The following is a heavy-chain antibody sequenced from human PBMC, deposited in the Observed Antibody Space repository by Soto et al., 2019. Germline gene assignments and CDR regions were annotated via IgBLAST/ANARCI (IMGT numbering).Heavy chain of an antibody. CDR3: ARGEPIRFLEWPNWFDP. CDR2: IYYSGST. V-gene: IGHV4-31*03. J-gene: IGHJ5*02. CDR1: GGSISSGGYY. D-gene: IGHD3-3*01. Sequence: SETLSLTCTVSGGSISSGGYYWSWIRQHPGKGLEWIGYIYYSGSTYYNPSLKSRVTISVDTSKNQFSLKLSSVTAADTAVYYCARGEPIRFLEWPNWFDPWGQGTLVTVSS.